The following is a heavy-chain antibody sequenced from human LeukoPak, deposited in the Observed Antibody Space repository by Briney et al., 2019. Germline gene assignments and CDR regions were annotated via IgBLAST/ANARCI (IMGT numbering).Heavy chain of an antibody. CDR1: GYTFTSYD. CDR3: AREGVLYYDFWSGHNWFDP. V-gene: IGHV1-8*01. J-gene: IGHJ5*02. CDR2: MNPNSGNT. Sequence: GASVKVSCKASGYTFTSYDINWVRQATGQGLEWMGWMNPNSGNTGYAQKFQGRVTMTRNTSISTAYMELSSLRSEDTAVYYCAREGVLYYDFWSGHNWFDPWGQGTLVTVSS. D-gene: IGHD3-3*01.